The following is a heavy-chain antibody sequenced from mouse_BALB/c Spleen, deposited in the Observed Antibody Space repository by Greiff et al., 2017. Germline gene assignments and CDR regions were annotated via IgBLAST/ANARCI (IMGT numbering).Heavy chain of an antibody. D-gene: IGHD2-1*01. CDR2: IDPANGNT. V-gene: IGHV14-3*02. CDR1: GFNIKDTY. J-gene: IGHJ3*01. CDR3: APGNYYAY. Sequence: VQLQQSGAELVKPGASVKLSCTASGFNIKDTYMHWVKQRPEQGLEWIGRIDPANGNTKYDPKFQGKATITADTPSNTAYLQLSSLTSEDTAVYYCAPGNYYAYWGQGTLVTVSA.